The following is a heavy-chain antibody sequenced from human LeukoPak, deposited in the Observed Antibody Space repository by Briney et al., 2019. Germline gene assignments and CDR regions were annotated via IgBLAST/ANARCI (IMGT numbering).Heavy chain of an antibody. J-gene: IGHJ4*02. Sequence: AASVKVSCKASGYTFTSYGISWVRQAPGQGPEWMGWISTYNGNTKYAEKFQGRVTMTTDTPTSTAYMELRSLRSDDTAVYYCARDEDYGIFVNVDYWGQGTLVTVSS. D-gene: IGHD4-17*01. V-gene: IGHV1-18*01. CDR3: ARDEDYGIFVNVDY. CDR1: GYTFTSYG. CDR2: ISTYNGNT.